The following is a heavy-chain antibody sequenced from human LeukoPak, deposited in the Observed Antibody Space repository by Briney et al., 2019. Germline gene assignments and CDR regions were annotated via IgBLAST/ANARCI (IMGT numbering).Heavy chain of an antibody. CDR2: IHSSSYI. D-gene: IGHD3-10*01. Sequence: GGSLRLSCAASGFTFSSYTMTWVRQAPGKGLEWVSSIHSSSYIYYADSLKGRVTISRDNARNSLYLQMNSLRAEDTAVYYCARTRNGMVRGVSAANYFDYWGQGTLVTVSS. CDR1: GFTFSSYT. CDR3: ARTRNGMVRGVSAANYFDY. J-gene: IGHJ4*02. V-gene: IGHV3-21*01.